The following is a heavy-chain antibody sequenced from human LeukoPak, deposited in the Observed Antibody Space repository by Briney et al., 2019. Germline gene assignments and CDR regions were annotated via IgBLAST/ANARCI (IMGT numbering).Heavy chain of an antibody. J-gene: IGHJ3*02. CDR2: IYSSGST. Sequence: TSETLSLTCTVCGGSSSNYYWSWIRQPAGKGLEWIGRIYSSGSTNYNPSLKSRVTMSVDTSKNQFSLRLSSVTAADTAVYYCARDYYYDSSGSLNDAFDIWGQGTMVTVSS. D-gene: IGHD3-22*01. V-gene: IGHV4-4*07. CDR3: ARDYYYDSSGSLNDAFDI. CDR1: GGSSSNYY.